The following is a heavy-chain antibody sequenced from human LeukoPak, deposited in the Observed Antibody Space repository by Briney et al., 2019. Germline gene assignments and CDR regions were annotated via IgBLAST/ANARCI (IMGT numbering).Heavy chain of an antibody. J-gene: IGHJ3*02. CDR2: IYYSGST. CDR3: ARDLGYSSSSGDAFDI. CDR1: GGSISSGGYY. Sequence: SQTLSLTCTVSGGSISSGGYYWSWIRQHPGKGLEWIGYIYYSGSTYYNPSLKSRVTISVDTSKNQFSLKLSSVTAADTAVYYCARDLGYSSSSGDAFDIWGQGTMVTVSS. V-gene: IGHV4-31*03. D-gene: IGHD6-6*01.